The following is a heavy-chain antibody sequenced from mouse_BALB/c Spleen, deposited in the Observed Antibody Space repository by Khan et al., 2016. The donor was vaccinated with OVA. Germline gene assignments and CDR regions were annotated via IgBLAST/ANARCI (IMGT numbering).Heavy chain of an antibody. J-gene: IGHJ4*01. CDR3: TRAYYGNDYYAMDN. CDR2: ISRGGGYT. Sequence: EVELVESGGGLVRPGGSLKLSCGASGFSFSSYGMSWVRQTPDKRLEWVASISRGGGYTYYADSVKGRFTISRDNAKNTLYLQMSSLKSEDTAMFYCTRAYYGNDYYAMDNWGQGTSVTVSS. V-gene: IGHV5-6*01. CDR1: GFSFSSYG. D-gene: IGHD2-9*01.